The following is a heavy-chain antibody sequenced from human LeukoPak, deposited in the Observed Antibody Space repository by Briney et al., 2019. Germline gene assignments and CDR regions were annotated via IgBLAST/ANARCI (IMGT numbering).Heavy chain of an antibody. V-gene: IGHV4-59*12. CDR2: IYYSGST. Sequence: PSETLSLTCTVSGGSISNYYWSWIRQPPGKGLEWIGEIYYSGSTNYNPSLKSRVTISLDMSKNQFSLRLSSVTAADTAVYFCARESVDHYDSSGYSVGPLDYWGQGTLVTVSS. J-gene: IGHJ4*02. CDR3: ARESVDHYDSSGYSVGPLDY. D-gene: IGHD3-22*01. CDR1: GGSISNYY.